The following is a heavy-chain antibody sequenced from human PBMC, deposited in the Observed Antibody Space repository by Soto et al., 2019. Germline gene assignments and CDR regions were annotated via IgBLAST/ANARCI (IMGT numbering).Heavy chain of an antibody. D-gene: IGHD2-15*01. CDR1: GGTFSSYA. J-gene: IGHJ4*02. V-gene: IGHV1-69*13. CDR3: TRTHCSGDSCYWGGFDY. Sequence: ASVKVSCKASGGTFSSYAITWVRQAPGQGLEWMGGIIPLFGTTKYAQRFQGRVTITADESTSTAYVELSSLRSEDTAVYYCTRTHCSGDSCYWGGFDYWGQGTLVTVSS. CDR2: IIPLFGTT.